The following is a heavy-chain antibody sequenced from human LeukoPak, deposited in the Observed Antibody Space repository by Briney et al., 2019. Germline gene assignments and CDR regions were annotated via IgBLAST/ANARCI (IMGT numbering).Heavy chain of an antibody. CDR3: AKGSGGSCYSASDS. CDR1: GFTFSSYA. D-gene: IGHD2-15*01. Sequence: HTGGSLRLSCAASGFTFSSYAMAWVRQAPGKGLEWVSAVSGSGGSTYYADSVKGRFTVSRDTSKNTLYLQMNSLRPEDTAVYFCAKGSGGSCYSASDSWGQGTLVTVSS. CDR2: VSGSGGST. V-gene: IGHV3-23*01. J-gene: IGHJ5*01.